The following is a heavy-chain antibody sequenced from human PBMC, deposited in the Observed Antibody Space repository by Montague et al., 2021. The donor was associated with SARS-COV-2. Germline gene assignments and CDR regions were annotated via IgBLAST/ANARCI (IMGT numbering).Heavy chain of an antibody. CDR1: GGSVGSSHYY. CDR2: IYYSGST. Sequence: SETLSLTCTVSGGSVGSSHYYWAWIRQPPGKGLEWIGTIYYSGSTYYNPSPRSRVTIEVDASTNQFSLKLHSVTAADTAVYFCARGLYNWNYEHWFDTWGQGTLVTVSS. CDR3: ARGLYNWNYEHWFDT. D-gene: IGHD1-7*01. V-gene: IGHV4-39*01. J-gene: IGHJ5*02.